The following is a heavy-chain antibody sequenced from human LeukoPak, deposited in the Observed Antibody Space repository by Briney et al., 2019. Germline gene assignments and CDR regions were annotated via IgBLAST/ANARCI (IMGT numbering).Heavy chain of an antibody. CDR2: ISSSSSTI. CDR1: GFTFSSYN. CDR3: ARARASGRSGFDY. J-gene: IGHJ4*02. D-gene: IGHD2-15*01. Sequence: GGSLRLSCAASGFTFSSYNMNWVREAPGKGLEWVSYISSSSSTIYYADSVKGRFTISRDNAKNSLDLQMNSLRDEDTAVYYCARARASGRSGFDYWGQGTLVTVSS. V-gene: IGHV3-48*02.